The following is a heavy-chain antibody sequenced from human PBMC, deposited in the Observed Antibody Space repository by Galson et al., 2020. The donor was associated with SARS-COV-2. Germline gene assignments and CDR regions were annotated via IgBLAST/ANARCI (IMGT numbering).Heavy chain of an antibody. CDR2: IYYSGST. V-gene: IGHV4-39*01. CDR3: ARLLDCSGGSCPHNWFDP. D-gene: IGHD2-15*01. CDR1: GGSISSSSYY. J-gene: IGHJ5*02. Sequence: SETLSLTCTVSGGSISSSSYYWGWNRPPPGKGLEWLGSIYYSGSTYYNPSLKRRVTISVDTSKNQFSLKLSSVTAADTAVYYCARLLDCSGGSCPHNWFDPWGQGTLVTVSS.